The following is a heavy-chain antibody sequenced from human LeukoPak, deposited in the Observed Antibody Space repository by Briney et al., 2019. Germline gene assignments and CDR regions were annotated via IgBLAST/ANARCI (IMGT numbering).Heavy chain of an antibody. CDR2: ISYDGSNK. CDR1: GFTFSSYA. D-gene: IGHD5-18*01. J-gene: IGHJ4*02. CDR3: AKGLSWRGIRLWGFDY. V-gene: IGHV3-30-3*01. Sequence: GGSLRLSCAASGFTFSSYAMHWVRQAPGKGLEWVAVISYDGSNKYYADSVKGRFTISRDNSKNTLYLQMNSLRAEDTAVYYCAKGLSWRGIRLWGFDYWGQGTLVTVSS.